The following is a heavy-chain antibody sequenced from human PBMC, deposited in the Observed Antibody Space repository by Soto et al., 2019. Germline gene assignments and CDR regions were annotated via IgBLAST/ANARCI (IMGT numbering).Heavy chain of an antibody. Sequence: ASVKVSCKASGYTFTSYAMHWVRQAPGQRLEWMGWINAGNGNTKYAQKFQGRVTITRDTSTSTAYMELSSLRSDDTAVYYCALGEGYCSGGSCYTGVQYYFDYWGQGTLVTSPQ. CDR1: GYTFTSYA. CDR3: ALGEGYCSGGSCYTGVQYYFDY. J-gene: IGHJ4*02. D-gene: IGHD2-15*01. V-gene: IGHV1-3*01. CDR2: INAGNGNT.